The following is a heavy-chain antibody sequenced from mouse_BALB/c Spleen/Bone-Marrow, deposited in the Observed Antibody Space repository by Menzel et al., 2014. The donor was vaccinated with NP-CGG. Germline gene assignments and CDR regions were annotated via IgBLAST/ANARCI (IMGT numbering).Heavy chain of an antibody. CDR1: GFTFSSXA. V-gene: IGHV5-6-5*01. Sequence: EVKLMESGGGLVKPGGSLKLSCAASGFTFSSXAXSWVXQTPXXXXXWVXXISSGGNTYYPDSMKGRFTISRDNARNILYLQMSSLRSEDTAMYYCARGGELRPWFAYWGQGTLVTVSA. J-gene: IGHJ3*01. D-gene: IGHD2-4*01. CDR3: ARGGELRPWFAY. CDR2: ISSGGNT.